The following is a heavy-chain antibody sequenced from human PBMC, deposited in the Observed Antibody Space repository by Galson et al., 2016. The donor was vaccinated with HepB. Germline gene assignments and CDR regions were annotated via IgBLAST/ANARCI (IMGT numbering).Heavy chain of an antibody. CDR3: ARGRAHPKTHLYGMDV. Sequence: SVKLSCKASGYTFSNYDINWVRQAPGQGLEWMAWINPKSGNTGYAQSFKARVTMTRDTSISTAYMELNSLTSEDTAVYFCARGRAHPKTHLYGMDVWGQGTTVTVSS. V-gene: IGHV1-8*02. J-gene: IGHJ6*02. CDR2: INPKSGNT. CDR1: GYTFSNYD. D-gene: IGHD3-3*02.